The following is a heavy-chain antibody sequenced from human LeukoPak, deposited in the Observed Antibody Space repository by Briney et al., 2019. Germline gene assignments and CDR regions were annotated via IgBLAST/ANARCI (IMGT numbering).Heavy chain of an antibody. Sequence: GGSLRLSCAASGFISSSYWMNWVRQAPGKGLEWVSYISSSGSTIYYADSVKGRFTISRDNAKNSLYLQMNSLRAEDTAVYYCAELGITMIGGVWGKGTTVTISS. CDR3: AELGITMIGGV. J-gene: IGHJ6*04. D-gene: IGHD3-10*02. CDR2: ISSSGSTI. V-gene: IGHV3-48*03. CDR1: GFISSSYW.